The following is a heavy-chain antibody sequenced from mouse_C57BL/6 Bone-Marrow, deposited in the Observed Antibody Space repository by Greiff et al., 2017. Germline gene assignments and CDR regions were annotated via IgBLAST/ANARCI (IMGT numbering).Heavy chain of an antibody. CDR2: INPNYGTP. CDR3: ARFPYDGYHDPDGFAY. CDR1: GYSFTDYN. Sequence: EVKLVESGPELVKPGASVKISCKASGYSFTDYNMNWVKQSNGKSLEWIGVINPNYGTPSYNQKFKGKATLTVDQSSSTAYMQLNSLTSEDSAVYYCARFPYDGYHDPDGFAYWGQGTLVTVSA. J-gene: IGHJ3*01. V-gene: IGHV1-39*01. D-gene: IGHD2-3*01.